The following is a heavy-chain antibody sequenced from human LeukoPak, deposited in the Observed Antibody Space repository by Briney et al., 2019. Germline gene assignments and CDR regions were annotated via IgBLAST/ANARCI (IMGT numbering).Heavy chain of an antibody. V-gene: IGHV3-20*01. CDR1: GFTFSSYG. CDR3: ARDTGYCSSTSCYPDV. D-gene: IGHD2-2*01. CDR2: INWNGGST. J-gene: IGHJ6*04. Sequence: GGSLRPSCAASGFTFSSYGMSWGRQAPGKGLEWVSGINWNGGSTGYADSVKGRFTISRDNAKNSLYLQMNSLRAEDTALYHCARDTGYCSSTSCYPDVWGKGTTLTISS.